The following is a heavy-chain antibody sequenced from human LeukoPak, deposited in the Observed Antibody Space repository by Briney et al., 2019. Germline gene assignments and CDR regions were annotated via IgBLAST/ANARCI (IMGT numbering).Heavy chain of an antibody. CDR2: LYYSGTA. CDR1: GDSISSFS. V-gene: IGHV4-59*01. CDR3: ARGPSSGQYVSPLDY. D-gene: IGHD6-25*01. Sequence: SETLSLTCTVSGDSISSFSWSWIRQSPGKRLEWIGYLYYSGTANYNPSLRSRVTISSDTSKNQFSLKLSSLTAADTAIYYCARGPSSGQYVSPLDYWGKGTRVTVSS. J-gene: IGHJ4*02.